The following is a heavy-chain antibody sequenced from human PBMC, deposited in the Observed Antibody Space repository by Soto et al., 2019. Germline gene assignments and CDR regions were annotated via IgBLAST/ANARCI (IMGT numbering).Heavy chain of an antibody. Sequence: QLQLQESGPGLVKPSETLSLTCTVSGGSISSSSYYWGWIRQPPGKGLEWIGSIYYSGSTYYNPSLKSRVTISVDTSKNQFSLKLSSVTAADTAVYYCARLLPDYGDYAEAGAFDIWGQGTMVTVSS. D-gene: IGHD4-17*01. CDR2: IYYSGST. CDR1: GGSISSSSYY. CDR3: ARLLPDYGDYAEAGAFDI. V-gene: IGHV4-39*01. J-gene: IGHJ3*02.